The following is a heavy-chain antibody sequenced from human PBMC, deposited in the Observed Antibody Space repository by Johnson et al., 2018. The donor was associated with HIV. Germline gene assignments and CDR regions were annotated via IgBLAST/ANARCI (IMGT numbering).Heavy chain of an antibody. J-gene: IGHJ3*02. CDR2: IYSGGST. D-gene: IGHD7-27*01. V-gene: IGHV3-66*01. Sequence: VQLVESGGGLVQPGRSLRLSCAASGFTFDDYAMHWVRQAPGKGLEWVSVIYSGGSTYYADSVKGRFTISRDNSKNTLYLQMNSLRAEDTAVYYCAGAGDHDAFDIWGQGTMVTVSS. CDR1: GFTFDDYA. CDR3: AGAGDHDAFDI.